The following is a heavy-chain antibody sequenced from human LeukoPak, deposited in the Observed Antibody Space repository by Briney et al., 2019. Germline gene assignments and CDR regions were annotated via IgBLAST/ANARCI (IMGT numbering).Heavy chain of an antibody. Sequence: GGSLRLSCAASGFTFSSYGMHWVRPAPGKGLEWVAVSYDGSKQYYGDSVKGRFTISRDNSKNTLYLQMNSLRAEDTAVYYCAKGASGIGDFDYWGLGTLVTVSS. CDR2: SYDGSKQ. V-gene: IGHV3-30*18. J-gene: IGHJ4*02. D-gene: IGHD1-14*01. CDR1: GFTFSSYG. CDR3: AKGASGIGDFDY.